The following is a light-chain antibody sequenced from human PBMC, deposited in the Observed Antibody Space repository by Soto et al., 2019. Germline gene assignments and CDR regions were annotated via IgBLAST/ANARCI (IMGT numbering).Light chain of an antibody. Sequence: QSVLTQPASVSWSPGQSITISCTGTSSDVGLYNYVSWYRHLPGKAPELIIYDVSNRPSGVSNRFSGSKSANTASLTISGLQAEDEADYYCNSDTSGGTYVFGTGTKVTVL. CDR3: NSDTSGGTYV. J-gene: IGLJ1*01. V-gene: IGLV2-14*03. CDR1: SSDVGLYNY. CDR2: DVS.